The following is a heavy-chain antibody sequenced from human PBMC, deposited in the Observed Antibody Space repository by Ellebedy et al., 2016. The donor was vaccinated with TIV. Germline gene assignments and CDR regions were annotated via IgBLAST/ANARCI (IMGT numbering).Heavy chain of an antibody. J-gene: IGHJ3*02. CDR3: ASRRYSGSYPHSFDI. D-gene: IGHD1-26*01. V-gene: IGHV1-46*01. CDR1: GYTFTSYY. CDR2: INPSGGST. Sequence: AASVKVSCKASGYTFTSYYMHWVRQAPGQGLEWMGIINPSGGSTSYAQKFQGRVTMTRDTSTSTVYMELSSLRSEDTAVYYCASRRYSGSYPHSFDIWGQGTMVTVSS.